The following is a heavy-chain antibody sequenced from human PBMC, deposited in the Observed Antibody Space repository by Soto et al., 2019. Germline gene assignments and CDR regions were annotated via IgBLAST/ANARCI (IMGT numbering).Heavy chain of an antibody. CDR2: ISASGDNT. Sequence: GGSLRLSCAASGFTFSSYALIWVRQASGKGLEWVSSISASGDNTYYGDSVKGRFTISRDKSKNTLYLQMNNLRAEDTAVYYCAKLFSITENWGQGTLVT. D-gene: IGHD3-10*01. CDR1: GFTFSSYA. V-gene: IGHV3-23*01. J-gene: IGHJ4*02. CDR3: AKLFSITEN.